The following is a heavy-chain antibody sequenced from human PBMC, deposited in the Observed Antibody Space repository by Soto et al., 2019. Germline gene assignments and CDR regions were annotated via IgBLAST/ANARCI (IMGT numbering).Heavy chain of an antibody. D-gene: IGHD2-21*02. Sequence: GGSLRLSCAVSGFTFSRYSMNWVRQAPGKGREWISFISSSGSTTYYADSVKGRFTISRENAKNALYLEMNSLRDEDTAVYYCAPDVVVTATHFGYWGQGTLVTVSS. J-gene: IGHJ4*02. CDR1: GFTFSRYS. CDR3: APDVVVTATHFGY. CDR2: ISSSGSTT. V-gene: IGHV3-48*02.